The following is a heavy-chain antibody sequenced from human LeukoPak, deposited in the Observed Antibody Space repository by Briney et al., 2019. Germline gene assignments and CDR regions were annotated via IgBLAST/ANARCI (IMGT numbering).Heavy chain of an antibody. Sequence: PSQTLSLTCTVSGGSISSGGYYWSWIRQHPRKGLEWLGYIYYSGSTYYNPSLKSRVTISVNTSKNQFSLKLSSVTAADTAVYYCASVFRRVRATEPYYFEYWGPGTLVTVSS. J-gene: IGHJ4*02. CDR1: GGSISSGGYY. CDR3: ASVFRRVRATEPYYFEY. CDR2: IYYSGST. D-gene: IGHD1-26*01. V-gene: IGHV4-31*03.